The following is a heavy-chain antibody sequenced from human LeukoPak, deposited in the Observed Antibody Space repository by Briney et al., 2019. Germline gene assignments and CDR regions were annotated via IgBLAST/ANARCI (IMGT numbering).Heavy chain of an antibody. CDR3: ASMLTRYRFDY. Sequence: GGSLRLSCAASGFTFSSYAMHWVRQAPGKGLEWVAVISYDGSNKYYADSVKGRFTISRDNSKNTLYLQMNSLRAEDTAVYYCASMLTRYRFDYWGQGTLVTVSS. J-gene: IGHJ4*02. CDR1: GFTFSSYA. CDR2: ISYDGSNK. V-gene: IGHV3-30-3*01. D-gene: IGHD3-16*02.